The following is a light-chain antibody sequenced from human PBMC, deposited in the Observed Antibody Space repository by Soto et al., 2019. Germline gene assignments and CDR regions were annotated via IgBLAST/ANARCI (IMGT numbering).Light chain of an antibody. J-gene: IGLJ3*02. V-gene: IGLV2-14*01. CDR2: EVN. CDR1: SSDVGGYNH. CDR3: NSYTSSGTFWV. Sequence: QSALTQPASVSGSPGQSITISCTGTSSDVGGYNHVSWYQQHPGKVPKLMIYEVNNRPSGVSNRFSGSKSGNTASLTISGLQAEEEADYYCNSYTSSGTFWVFGGGTQLTVL.